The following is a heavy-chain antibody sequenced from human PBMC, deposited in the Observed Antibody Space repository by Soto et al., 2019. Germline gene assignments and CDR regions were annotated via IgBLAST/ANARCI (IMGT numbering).Heavy chain of an antibody. J-gene: IGHJ6*02. V-gene: IGHV4-59*12. Sequence: QVQLQESGPGLVKPSETLSLMCTVSGGSITNYYWSWIRQSPAKGLEWIGYVSDSGSTKYNPSLKNRVTISVDTSKNQFSLKLTSLTAADTAVYYCARERVGHSAMDVWGQGTTVTVSS. CDR1: GGSITNYY. D-gene: IGHD1-26*01. CDR2: VSDSGST. CDR3: ARERVGHSAMDV.